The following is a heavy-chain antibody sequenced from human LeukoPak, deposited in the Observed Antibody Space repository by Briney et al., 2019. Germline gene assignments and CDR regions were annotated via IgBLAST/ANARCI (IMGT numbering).Heavy chain of an antibody. V-gene: IGHV3-15*01. J-gene: IGHJ4*02. Sequence: GGSLRLSCAASGFTFSHAWTVWVRQAPGKGLEWVGRIKSKTDGETTNYAAPVKGRFTISRDDSKNTLYLQLNSLTTEDTAVYYCTTDRYDCWGQGTLVTVSS. D-gene: IGHD3-16*02. CDR2: IKSKTDGETT. CDR1: GFTFSHAW. CDR3: TTDRYDC.